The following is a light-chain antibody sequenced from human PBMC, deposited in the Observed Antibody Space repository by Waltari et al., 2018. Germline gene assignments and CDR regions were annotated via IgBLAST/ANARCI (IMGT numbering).Light chain of an antibody. CDR3: AAWGDSLKVGL. V-gene: IGLV1-44*01. Sequence: SMLPHPPSASGSPGPRCTSSCSGGSSTLGSPALNSYKQPPVTAPKLLMYSHVIRPSGVPDRFSGSRSGTAGSLAISGLQSEDEADYYCAAWGDSLKVGLFGGGTKLTVL. CDR1: SSTLGSPA. CDR2: SHV. J-gene: IGLJ2*01.